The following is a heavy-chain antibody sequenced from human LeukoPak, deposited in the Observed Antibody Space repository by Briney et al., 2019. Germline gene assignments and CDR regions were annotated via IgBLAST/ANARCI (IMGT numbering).Heavy chain of an antibody. D-gene: IGHD2-2*02. CDR1: GFTFDDYG. Sequence: GGSLRLSCAASGFTFDDYGMSWVRQAPGKGLEWVSGINWNGGSTGYADSVKGRFTISRDNAKNSLYLHMNSLRAEDTALYYCARAIPIRHPRDYYYYMDVWGKGTTVTVSS. V-gene: IGHV3-20*04. J-gene: IGHJ6*03. CDR3: ARAIPIRHPRDYYYYMDV. CDR2: INWNGGST.